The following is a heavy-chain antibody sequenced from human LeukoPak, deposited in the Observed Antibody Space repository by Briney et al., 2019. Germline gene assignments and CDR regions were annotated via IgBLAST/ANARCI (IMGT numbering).Heavy chain of an antibody. CDR1: GFTFSRYA. J-gene: IGHJ4*02. CDR3: ARNPYGDYYFDY. V-gene: IGHV3-30-3*01. Sequence: PGGSPRLSCAASGFTFSRYAMHWVRQAPGKGLEWVAIISYDGSSKYYADSVKGRFTISRDNSKNTLYLQMNSLRAEDTAVYYCARNPYGDYYFDYWGQGTLVTVSS. CDR2: ISYDGSSK. D-gene: IGHD4-17*01.